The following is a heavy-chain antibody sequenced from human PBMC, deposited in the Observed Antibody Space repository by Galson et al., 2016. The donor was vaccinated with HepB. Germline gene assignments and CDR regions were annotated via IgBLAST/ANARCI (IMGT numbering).Heavy chain of an antibody. V-gene: IGHV5-51*01. D-gene: IGHD1/OR15-1a*01. J-gene: IGHJ6*02. CDR3: ARHRTPYSYYYGMDV. CDR1: GYSFTSYW. CDR2: IYPADSDT. Sequence: QSGAEVKKPGESLKISCKGSGYSFTSYWIGWVRQMPGKGLEWLGIIYPADSDTRYSPSFQGQVTISADKSISTAYLQWSSLKASDTAIYYCARHRTPYSYYYGMDVWGQGTTVTVSS.